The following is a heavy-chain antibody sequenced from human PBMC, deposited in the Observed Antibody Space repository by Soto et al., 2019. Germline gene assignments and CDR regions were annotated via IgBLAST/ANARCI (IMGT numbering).Heavy chain of an antibody. CDR3: ARGAVAGVDY. CDR1: GGSISSYY. Sequence: SLTCTVSGGSISSYYWSWIRQPPGKGLEWIGYIYYSGSTNYNPSLKSRVTISVDTSKNQFSLKLSSVTAADTAVYYCARGAVAGVDYWGQGTLVTVSS. CDR2: IYYSGST. J-gene: IGHJ4*02. V-gene: IGHV4-59*08. D-gene: IGHD6-19*01.